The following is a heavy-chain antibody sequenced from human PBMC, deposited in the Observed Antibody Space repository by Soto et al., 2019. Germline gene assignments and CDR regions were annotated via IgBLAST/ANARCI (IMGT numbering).Heavy chain of an antibody. CDR3: AREYRYGGNSKWYFDL. J-gene: IGHJ2*01. CDR1: GGTFSSYA. V-gene: IGHV1-69*06. Sequence: ASVKVSCKASGGTFSSYAISWVRQAPGQGLEWMGGIIPIFGTANYAQKFQGRVTITADKSTSTAYMELSSLRSEDTAVYYCAREYRYGGNSKWYFDLWGRGTLVTVSS. D-gene: IGHD2-21*02. CDR2: IIPIFGTA.